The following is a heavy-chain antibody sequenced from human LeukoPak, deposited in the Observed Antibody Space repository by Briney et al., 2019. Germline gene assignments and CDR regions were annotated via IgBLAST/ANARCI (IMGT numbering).Heavy chain of an antibody. V-gene: IGHV1-2*02. CDR2: INPNSGGT. D-gene: IGHD5-12*01. Sequence: ASVKVSCKASGYTFTGYYMHWVRQAPGQGLEWMGWINPNSGGTNYAQKFQGRVTMTRDTSISTAYMELSRLRSDDTAVYYCARDIKDIVAAPPGFDYWGQGTLVTVSS. CDR1: GYTFTGYY. J-gene: IGHJ4*02. CDR3: ARDIKDIVAAPPGFDY.